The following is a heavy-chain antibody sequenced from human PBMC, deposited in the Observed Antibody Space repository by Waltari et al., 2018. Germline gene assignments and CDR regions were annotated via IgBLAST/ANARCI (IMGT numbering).Heavy chain of an antibody. CDR1: GDSMTTTDC. Sequence: QLQLQESGPGLVTPSGTLSLTCAVSGDSMTTTDCWSWGRQPPGKGLEWIGQVRGDGRTNYTPSVASRITISLDTSTDQFSLRVTSATAADTAVYYCARDRGRGLYLDTWGQGILVTVSS. CDR3: ARDRGRGLYLDT. D-gene: IGHD2-15*01. J-gene: IGHJ4*02. CDR2: VRGDGRT. V-gene: IGHV4-4*02.